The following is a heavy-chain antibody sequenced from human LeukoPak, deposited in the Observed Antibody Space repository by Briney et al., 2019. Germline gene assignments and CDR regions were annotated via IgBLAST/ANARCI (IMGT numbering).Heavy chain of an antibody. J-gene: IGHJ4*02. V-gene: IGHV3-23*01. CDR3: VKDWRDESNCGPDCLQF. D-gene: IGHD2-21*02. Sequence: PGGSLRLSCVASGFTFSAYAMTWVRQAPGKGLEWVSSTSVSGGGTYYADSVRGRFTISRDISKNTLYLHMNALRAEDTTVYYCVKDWRDESNCGPDCLQFWGRGTLVTVSS. CDR1: GFTFSAYA. CDR2: TSVSGGGT.